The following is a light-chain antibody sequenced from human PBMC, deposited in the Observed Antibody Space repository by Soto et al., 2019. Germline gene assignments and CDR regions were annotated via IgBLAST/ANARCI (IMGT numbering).Light chain of an antibody. CDR2: DVI. CDR1: NSDVGGYNY. J-gene: IGLJ2*01. CDR3: CSYAGSFVV. V-gene: IGLV2-11*01. Sequence: QSALTQPRSVSGSPGQSVTISCTGTNSDVGGYNYVSWYQQHPGKAPKLMIYDVIKRPSGVPDRFSGSKSGNTASLTISGLQAEDEADYYCCSYAGSFVVFGGGTKVTVL.